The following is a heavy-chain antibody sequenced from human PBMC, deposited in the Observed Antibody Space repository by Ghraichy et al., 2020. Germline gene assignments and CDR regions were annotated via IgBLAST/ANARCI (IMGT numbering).Heavy chain of an antibody. Sequence: SETLSLTCTVSGGSISSSSYYWGWIRQPPGKGLEWIGSIYYSGSTYYNPSLKSRVTISVDTSKNQFSLKLSSVTAADTAVYYCVSPQGAAAGTCGLHCYYYGMDVWGQGTTVTVSS. V-gene: IGHV4-39*01. CDR3: VSPQGAAAGTCGLHCYYYGMDV. D-gene: IGHD6-13*01. CDR2: IYYSGST. J-gene: IGHJ6*02. CDR1: GGSISSSSYY.